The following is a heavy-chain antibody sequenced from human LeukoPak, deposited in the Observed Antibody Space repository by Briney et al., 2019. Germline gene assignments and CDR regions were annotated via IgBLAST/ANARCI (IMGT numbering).Heavy chain of an antibody. Sequence: GRSPRLSCAASGFTFSSYGMNWVRQAPRKGLEWVAVIWYDGSNKYYADSVKGRFTISRDNSKTPVSLQMNSLRVEDTAVYYCERLGSSWSFDYWGQGTLVTVSS. CDR1: GFTFSSYG. D-gene: IGHD6-13*01. CDR3: ERLGSSWSFDY. V-gene: IGHV3-33*01. J-gene: IGHJ4*02. CDR2: IWYDGSNK.